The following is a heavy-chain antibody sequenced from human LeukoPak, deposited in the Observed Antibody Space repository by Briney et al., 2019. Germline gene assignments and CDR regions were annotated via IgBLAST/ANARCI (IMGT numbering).Heavy chain of an antibody. V-gene: IGHV1-18*01. CDR2: ISAYNGNT. J-gene: IGHJ4*02. D-gene: IGHD3-22*01. CDR1: GYTFTSYG. Sequence: ASVKVSCKASGYTFTSYGISWVRQAPGQGLEWMGWISAYNGNTNYAQKLQGRVTMTTDTSTSTAYMELRSLRSDDTAVYYCAGQGHYYDSSGPPYYFDYWGQGTLVTVSS. CDR3: AGQGHYYDSSGPPYYFDY.